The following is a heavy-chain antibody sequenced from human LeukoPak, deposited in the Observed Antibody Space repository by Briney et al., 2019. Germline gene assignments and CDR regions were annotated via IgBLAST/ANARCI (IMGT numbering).Heavy chain of an antibody. J-gene: IGHJ4*02. Sequence: ASVKVSCKASGYTFTGYYMHWVRQAPGQGLEWMGWINPNSGGTSYAQKFQGRVTMTRDTSISTAYMELSRLRSDDTAVYYCARVTYYYDSSGYLSGRRYYFDYWGQGTLVTVSS. CDR3: ARVTYYYDSSGYLSGRRYYFDY. V-gene: IGHV1-2*02. D-gene: IGHD3-22*01. CDR1: GYTFTGYY. CDR2: INPNSGGT.